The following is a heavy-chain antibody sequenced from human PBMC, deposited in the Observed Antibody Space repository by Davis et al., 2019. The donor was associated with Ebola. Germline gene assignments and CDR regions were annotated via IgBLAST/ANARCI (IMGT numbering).Heavy chain of an antibody. CDR2: ISSSGSTI. J-gene: IGHJ4*02. V-gene: IGHV3-11*01. D-gene: IGHD3-3*01. Sequence: GESLKISCAASGFTFSDYYMSWIRQAPGKGLEWVSYISSSGSTIYYADSVKGRFTISRDNAKNSLYLQMNSLRAEDTAVYYCARGRIRFLEWLLYVEPVDYWGQGTLVTVSS. CDR1: GFTFSDYY. CDR3: ARGRIRFLEWLLYVEPVDY.